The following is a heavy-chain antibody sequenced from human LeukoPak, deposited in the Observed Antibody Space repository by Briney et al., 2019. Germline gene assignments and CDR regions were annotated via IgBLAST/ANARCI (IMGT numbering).Heavy chain of an antibody. CDR1: GGSISSYY. Sequence: PSETLSLTCTVSGGSISSYYWSWIRQPPGKGLEWIGYIYYSGSTNYNPSLKSRVTISVDTSKNQFSLKLSSVTAADTDVYYCARHRGGGYYDILTAKGGAFDIWGQGTMVTVSS. J-gene: IGHJ3*02. D-gene: IGHD3-9*01. CDR2: IYYSGST. CDR3: ARHRGGGYYDILTAKGGAFDI. V-gene: IGHV4-59*08.